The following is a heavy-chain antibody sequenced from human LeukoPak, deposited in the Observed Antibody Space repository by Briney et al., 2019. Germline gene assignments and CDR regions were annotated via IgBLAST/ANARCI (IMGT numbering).Heavy chain of an antibody. J-gene: IGHJ5*02. D-gene: IGHD6-13*01. CDR1: GFTFSSHG. CDR2: ISGSGDNT. V-gene: IGHV3-23*01. Sequence: GGTLRLSCAASGFTFSSHGMSWVRQAPGKGLEWVSTISGSGDNTYYADSVKGRFTISRDNSKNTLYLQMNSLRAEDTAVYYCAREIAAAGTGNWFDPWGQGTLVTVSS. CDR3: AREIAAAGTGNWFDP.